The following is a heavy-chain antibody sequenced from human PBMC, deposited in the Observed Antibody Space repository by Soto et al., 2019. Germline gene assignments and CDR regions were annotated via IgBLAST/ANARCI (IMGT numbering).Heavy chain of an antibody. Sequence: PGGSLRLSCAASGFTFDDYAMHWVRQAPGKGLEWVSGISWNSGSIGYADSVKGRFTISRDNAKNSLYLQMNSLRAEDTALYYFAVRVPAHVDVFDFRGQGTMVTGSS. CDR3: AVRVPAHVDVFDF. CDR1: GFTFDDYA. V-gene: IGHV3-9*01. CDR2: ISWNSGSI. D-gene: IGHD2-2*01. J-gene: IGHJ3*01.